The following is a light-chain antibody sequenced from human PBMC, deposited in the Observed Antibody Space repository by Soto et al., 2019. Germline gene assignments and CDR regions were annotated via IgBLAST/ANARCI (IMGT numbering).Light chain of an antibody. CDR1: QRISSN. J-gene: IGKJ4*01. CDR2: AAS. V-gene: IGKV3-20*01. CDR3: QQFSSYPLT. Sequence: SQSAATVSVSTGERATLSCGASQRISSNLAWYQHITGQAPRLLIYAASTRATGIPDRFSGGGSGTDFTLTISRLEPEDFAVYYCQQFSSYPLTFAGGTKVAIK.